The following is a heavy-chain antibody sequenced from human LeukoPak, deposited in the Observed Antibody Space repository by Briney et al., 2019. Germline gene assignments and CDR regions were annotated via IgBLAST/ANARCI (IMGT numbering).Heavy chain of an antibody. V-gene: IGHV3-48*03. D-gene: IGHD3-10*01. CDR2: ISSGGSTI. CDR3: ARVGWFGGFYFDY. CDR1: GLIFSSYE. J-gene: IGHJ4*02. Sequence: GGSLRLSCAASGLIFSSYEMNWVRQAPGKGLEWVSYISSGGSTIYYADSVKGRFTISRDNAKNSLYLQMNSLRAEDTAVYYCARVGWFGGFYFDYWGQGILVTVSS.